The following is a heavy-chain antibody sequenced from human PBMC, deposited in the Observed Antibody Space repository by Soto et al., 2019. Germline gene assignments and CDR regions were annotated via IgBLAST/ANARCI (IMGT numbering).Heavy chain of an antibody. CDR1: GGTFDTYT. V-gene: IGHV1-69*15. CDR3: ARIPRYSFPTSDDLDS. J-gene: IGHJ4*02. D-gene: IGHD5-18*01. Sequence: VSWKESGGTFDTYTCSWVRQAKGQGLEWMGSITPIYPTTNYAEKFQGRLTVTADGSTNTAYMELNSLTSDDTAVYYCARIPRYSFPTSDDLDSWGQGTLVPVSS. CDR2: ITPIYPTT.